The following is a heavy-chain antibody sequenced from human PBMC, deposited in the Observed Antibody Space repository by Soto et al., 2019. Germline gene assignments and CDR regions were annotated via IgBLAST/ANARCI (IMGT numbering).Heavy chain of an antibody. Sequence: SETLSLTCAVSGGSISSSNWWSWVRQPPGKGLEWIGEIYHSGSTNYNPSLKSRVTISVDKSKNQFSLKLSSVTAADTAVYYCASWAGQVHGFGGPFDYWGQGTLVTVSS. CDR3: ASWAGQVHGFGGPFDY. CDR2: IYHSGST. V-gene: IGHV4-4*02. CDR1: GGSISSSNW. D-gene: IGHD6-19*01. J-gene: IGHJ4*02.